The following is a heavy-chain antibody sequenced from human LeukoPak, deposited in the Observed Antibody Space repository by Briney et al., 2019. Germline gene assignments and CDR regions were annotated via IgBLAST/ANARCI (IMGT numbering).Heavy chain of an antibody. CDR1: GGSISSSNW. V-gene: IGHV4-4*02. D-gene: IGHD2-2*01. CDR2: IYHSGST. CDR3: ARVDRSSTSCYAYYYYYGMDV. Sequence: SETLSLTCAVSGGSISSSNWWSWVRQPPGKGLEWIGEIYHSGSTNYNPSLKSRVTISVDKSKNQFSLKLSSVTAADTAVYYCARVDRSSTSCYAYYYYYGMDVWGQGTTVTVSS. J-gene: IGHJ6*02.